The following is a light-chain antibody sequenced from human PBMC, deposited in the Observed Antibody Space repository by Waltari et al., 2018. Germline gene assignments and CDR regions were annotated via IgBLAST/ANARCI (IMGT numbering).Light chain of an antibody. CDR3: QQYGSSLYT. Sequence: IVLTQSPGTLSLSPGERANLSCRASQSVSSSYLAWYQQKTGQAPRLLIYGASSRATSIPDRFSGSGSGTDFTLTISRLEPEDFAVYYCQQYGSSLYTFGQGTKLEIK. CDR2: GAS. CDR1: QSVSSSY. J-gene: IGKJ2*01. V-gene: IGKV3-20*01.